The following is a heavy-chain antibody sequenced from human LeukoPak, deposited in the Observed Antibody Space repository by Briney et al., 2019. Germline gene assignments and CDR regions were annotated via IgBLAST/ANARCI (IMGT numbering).Heavy chain of an antibody. V-gene: IGHV3-49*04. CDR1: GFNFGDHA. CDR2: ISSKAYRGTT. Sequence: PGGSMRLSCTTSGFNFGDHAMTWVRQAPGKGLEWVGFISSKAYRGTTEYAASVKGRFTISRDGSKSVVYLQMNSLKSEDTAVYYCSRGPIQLWVHNGVDVWGQGTTVTVSS. J-gene: IGHJ6*02. D-gene: IGHD5-18*01. CDR3: SRGPIQLWVHNGVDV.